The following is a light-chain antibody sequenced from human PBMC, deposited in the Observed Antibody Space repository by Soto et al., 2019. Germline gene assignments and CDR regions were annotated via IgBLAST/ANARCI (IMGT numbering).Light chain of an antibody. J-gene: IGKJ1*01. CDR3: LQHDSYPWT. CDR2: VAS. CDR1: QAIRND. V-gene: IGKV1-17*01. Sequence: DRQMTQSPSSLSASVVARVTITCRASQAIRNDVGWYQQKPGKDPKRLIYVASSLQSGVPSRFSGSGSGTEFTLTISSLQPEDFATYFCLQHDSYPWTFGQGTMVDVK.